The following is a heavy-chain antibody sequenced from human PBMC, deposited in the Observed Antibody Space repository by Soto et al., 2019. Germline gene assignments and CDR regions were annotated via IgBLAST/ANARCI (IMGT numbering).Heavy chain of an antibody. V-gene: IGHV3-23*01. CDR1: GFTFSNYA. Sequence: HPGGSLRLSCAASGFTFSNYAMSWVRQAPGGGLEWVSSMSGSSSTTYYADSVRGRFTISRDRSKNTLYLQMSSLRAEDTALYYCAKNQERELPRVIDFWGQGTLVTVSS. CDR3: AKNQERELPRVIDF. J-gene: IGHJ4*02. D-gene: IGHD1-7*01. CDR2: MSGSSSTT.